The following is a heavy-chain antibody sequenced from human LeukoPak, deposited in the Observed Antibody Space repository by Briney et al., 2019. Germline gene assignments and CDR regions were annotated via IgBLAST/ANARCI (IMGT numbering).Heavy chain of an antibody. CDR2: IRYDGSNK. CDR3: AKAWYSSSWYYFDY. Sequence: GGSLRLSCAASGFTFSSYGMHWVRQAPGKGLEWVAFIRYDGSNKYYADSVKGRFTISRDNSKNTLYLQMNSLRAEDTAVYYCAKAWYSSSWYYFDYWGQGTLVTVSS. V-gene: IGHV3-30*02. J-gene: IGHJ4*02. CDR1: GFTFSSYG. D-gene: IGHD6-13*01.